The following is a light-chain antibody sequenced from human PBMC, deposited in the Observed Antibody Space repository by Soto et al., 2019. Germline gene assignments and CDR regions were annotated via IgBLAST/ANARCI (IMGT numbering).Light chain of an antibody. V-gene: IGKV3-15*01. J-gene: IGKJ1*01. CDR1: QSVSSN. CDR2: GAS. CDR3: QHYNNWPSWT. Sequence: EIVMTQSPATLSVSPGERATLSCRASQSVSSNLAWYQQKPGQAPRLLIYGASTMATGIPARFSGSGSGTEFKLTLSSLQSQDYAVYSYQHYNNWPSWTFGQGPKVEIK.